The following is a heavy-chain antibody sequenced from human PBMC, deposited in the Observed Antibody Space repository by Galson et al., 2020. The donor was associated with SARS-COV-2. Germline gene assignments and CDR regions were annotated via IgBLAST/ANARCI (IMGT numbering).Heavy chain of an antibody. D-gene: IGHD4-17*01. CDR3: ARRSDYGEYRPTYAFDV. CDR2: IFYSGST. Sequence: SETLSLTCSVSGGSIIGYHWSWIRQPPGKGLEWIGSIFYSGSTDYNPSLKSRVTMSLDTSKTQFSLKLDSVTAADTAVYYCARRSDYGEYRPTYAFDVWGQGTLVIVSS. CDR1: GGSIIGYH. J-gene: IGHJ3*01. V-gene: IGHV4-59*01.